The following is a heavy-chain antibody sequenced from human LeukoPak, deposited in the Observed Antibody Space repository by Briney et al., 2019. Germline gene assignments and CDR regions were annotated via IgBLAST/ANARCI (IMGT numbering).Heavy chain of an antibody. D-gene: IGHD3-22*01. J-gene: IGHJ5*02. CDR2: IYSGGST. Sequence: GGSLRLSCAASGFTVSSNYMSWVRQAPGKGLEWVSVIYSGGSTYYADSVKGRFTISRDNSKTTLYLQMNSLRAEDTAVYYCARDLGYYYDSSGYSHGWFDPWGQGTLVTVSS. V-gene: IGHV3-53*01. CDR1: GFTVSSNY. CDR3: ARDLGYYYDSSGYSHGWFDP.